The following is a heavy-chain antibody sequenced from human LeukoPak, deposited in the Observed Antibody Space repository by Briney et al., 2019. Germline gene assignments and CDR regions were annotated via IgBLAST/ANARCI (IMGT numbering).Heavy chain of an antibody. V-gene: IGHV1-24*01. CDR2: FDPEDGER. D-gene: IGHD6-19*01. Sequence: GASVKVSCKVSGYTLTELSMHWVRQAPGKGLEWMGGFDPEDGERIYAQKLQGRVTMTEDTSTDTAYMELSSLRSEDTAVYYCATQWLVRTLGCYIDYWGQGTLVTVSS. CDR3: ATQWLVRTLGCYIDY. CDR1: GYTLTELS. J-gene: IGHJ4*02.